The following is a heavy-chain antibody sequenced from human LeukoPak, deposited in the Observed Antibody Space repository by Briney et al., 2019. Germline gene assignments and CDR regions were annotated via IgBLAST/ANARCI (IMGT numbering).Heavy chain of an antibody. CDR2: IYYSGST. CDR1: GGSISSYY. J-gene: IGHJ4*02. CDR3: AVYYYDSSGYNLDY. V-gene: IGHV4-59*08. Sequence: SETLSLTCTVSGGSISSYYWSWIRQPPGKGLEWIGYIYYSGSTNYNPSLKSRVTISVDTSKNQFSLKLSSVTAADTAVYYCAVYYYDSSGYNLDYWGQGTLVTVSS. D-gene: IGHD3-22*01.